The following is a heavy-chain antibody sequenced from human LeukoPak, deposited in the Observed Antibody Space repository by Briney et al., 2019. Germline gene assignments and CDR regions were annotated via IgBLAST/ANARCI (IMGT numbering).Heavy chain of an antibody. CDR3: ARGGASELYYFDY. CDR2: IYDGGNT. J-gene: IGHJ4*02. Sequence: PGGSLRLSCAASGFTVSNKYMGWVRQAPGKGLECVSVIYDGGNTYYADSVKGRFTISRDNSKNTLYLQMNSLRAEDTAVYYCARGGASELYYFDYWGQGTLVTVSS. D-gene: IGHD2-15*01. V-gene: IGHV3-53*01. CDR1: GFTVSNKY.